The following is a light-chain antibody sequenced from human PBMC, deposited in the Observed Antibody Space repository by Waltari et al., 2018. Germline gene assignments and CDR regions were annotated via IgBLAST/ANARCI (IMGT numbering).Light chain of an antibody. J-gene: IGLJ3*02. CDR1: STDVGSHDF. CDR2: DVK. Sequence: QSALTQPAAVSGSPGQSITTSCDGTSTDVGSHDFVSWYRKHPGRAPEVLIYDVKSRPSGVPDRFSGSKAARTASLIITGLQTEDEGDYYCSSYTVYNTWVFGGGTKLTV. V-gene: IGLV2-14*03. CDR3: SSYTVYNTWV.